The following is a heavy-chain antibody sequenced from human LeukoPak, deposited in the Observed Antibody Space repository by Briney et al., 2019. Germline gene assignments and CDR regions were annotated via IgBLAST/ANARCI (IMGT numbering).Heavy chain of an antibody. D-gene: IGHD1-26*01. CDR1: GYTFTRYG. J-gene: IGHJ3*02. CDR2: INPSGAGT. Sequence: ASVKVSCKASGYTFTRYGMSWVRQAPGQGPEWIGLINPSGAGTNYAQKFQGRVSVTRDTSTTTVYMELSTLRSDDTAVYYCARAPPYMGTYGGATLDIWGQGTMVTVSS. V-gene: IGHV1-46*01. CDR3: ARAPPYMGTYGGATLDI.